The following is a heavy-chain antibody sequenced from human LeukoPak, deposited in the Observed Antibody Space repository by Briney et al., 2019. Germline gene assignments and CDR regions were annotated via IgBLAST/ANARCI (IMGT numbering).Heavy chain of an antibody. Sequence: GGSLRLSCAASGFTFSSYEMNWVRQVPGKGLEWVSYISSSGSTIYYADSVKGRFTISRDNAKNSLYLQMNSLRAEDTAVYYCASVLVVVPAAISYYYYGMDVWGQGTTVTVSS. CDR2: ISSSGSTI. CDR3: ASVLVVVPAAISYYYYGMDV. CDR1: GFTFSSYE. J-gene: IGHJ6*02. D-gene: IGHD2-2*01. V-gene: IGHV3-48*03.